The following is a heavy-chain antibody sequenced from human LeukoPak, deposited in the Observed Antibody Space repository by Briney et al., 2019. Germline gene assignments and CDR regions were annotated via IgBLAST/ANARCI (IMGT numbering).Heavy chain of an antibody. Sequence: GASVNVSCKASGGTFSSYAISWVRQAPGQGLEWMGGIIPIFGTANYAQKFQGRVTITADESTSTAYMELSSLRSEDTAVYYCARDRGYCSSTSCSYDYWGQGTLVTVSS. CDR1: GGTFSSYA. D-gene: IGHD2-2*01. V-gene: IGHV1-69*13. CDR2: IIPIFGTA. CDR3: ARDRGYCSSTSCSYDY. J-gene: IGHJ4*02.